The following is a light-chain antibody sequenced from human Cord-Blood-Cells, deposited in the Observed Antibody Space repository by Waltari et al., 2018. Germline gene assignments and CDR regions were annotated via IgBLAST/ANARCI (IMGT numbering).Light chain of an antibody. J-gene: IGKJ1*01. V-gene: IGKV1-NL1*01. CDR1: QGISNS. CDR2: AAS. Sequence: DIQMTQSPSSLSASVGDRVTITCRASQGISNSLAWYQQKPGKAPKLLLYAASRLESGVPSRFSGSGSGTDYTLTISILQPEDFATYYCQQYYSTPTFGQGTKVEIK. CDR3: QQYYSTPT.